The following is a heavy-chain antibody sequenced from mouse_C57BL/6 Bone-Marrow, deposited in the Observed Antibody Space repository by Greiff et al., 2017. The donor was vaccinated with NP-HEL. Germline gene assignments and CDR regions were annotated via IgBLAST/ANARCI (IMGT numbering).Heavy chain of an antibody. J-gene: IGHJ2*01. CDR2: IDPSDSYT. CDR1: GYTFTSYW. V-gene: IGHV1-69*01. CDR3: SFITTVVNY. Sequence: QVQLQQPGAELVMPGASVKLSCKASGYTFTSYWMHWVKQRPGQGLEWIGEIDPSDSYTNYNQKFKGKSTLTVDKSSSTAYMQLSSLTSEDSAVYYCSFITTVVNYWGQGTTLTVSS. D-gene: IGHD1-1*01.